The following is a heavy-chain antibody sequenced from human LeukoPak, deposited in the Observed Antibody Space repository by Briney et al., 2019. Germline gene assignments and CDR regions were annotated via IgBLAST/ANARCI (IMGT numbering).Heavy chain of an antibody. Sequence: SETLSLTCTVSGGSISRYYWSWIRQPPGKWLQWIGYIYYTGNTNYNPSLKSRVTISVDTSKNQFSLKLSSVTAADTAVYYCARDLYYDSSGYQHYLDYWGQGTLVTVSS. V-gene: IGHV4-59*12. CDR1: GGSISRYY. J-gene: IGHJ4*02. CDR3: ARDLYYDSSGYQHYLDY. CDR2: IYYTGNT. D-gene: IGHD3-22*01.